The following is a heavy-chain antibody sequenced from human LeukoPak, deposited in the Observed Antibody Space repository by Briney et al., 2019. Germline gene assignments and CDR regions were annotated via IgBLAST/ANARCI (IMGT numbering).Heavy chain of an antibody. CDR3: ARDRPINYYDSSGPHGYFDY. V-gene: IGHV3-7*01. CDR2: IKQVGSEK. J-gene: IGHJ4*02. CDR1: GFTFDTYS. D-gene: IGHD3-22*01. Sequence: GGSLRLSCVASGFTFDTYSMNWIRQAPGKGLEWVANIKQVGSEKYYVDSVKGRFTISRDNAKNSLYLQMNSLRAEDTAVYYCARDRPINYYDSSGPHGYFDYWGQGTLVTVSS.